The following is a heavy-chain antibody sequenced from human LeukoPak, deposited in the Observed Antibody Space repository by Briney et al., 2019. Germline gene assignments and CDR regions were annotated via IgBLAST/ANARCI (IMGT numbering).Heavy chain of an antibody. CDR1: GGSIISDNYY. D-gene: IGHD3-3*01. J-gene: IGHJ5*02. Sequence: SETLSLTCTVSGGSIISDNYYWSWIRQPPGKGLEWIGSIYYSGSTYYNPSLKSRVTISVDTSKNQFSLKLSSVTAADTAVYYCARQAINYDFWSGSGWFDPWGQGTLVTVSS. CDR3: ARQAINYDFWSGSGWFDP. CDR2: IYYSGST. V-gene: IGHV4-39*01.